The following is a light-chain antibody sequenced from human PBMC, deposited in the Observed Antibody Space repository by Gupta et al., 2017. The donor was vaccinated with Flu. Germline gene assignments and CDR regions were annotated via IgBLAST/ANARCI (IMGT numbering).Light chain of an antibody. J-gene: IGKJ4*01. CDR1: RTISGY. CDR2: STS. V-gene: IGKV1-39*01. CDR3: QQSDTHSLT. Sequence: GDTVTITCRASRTISGYLNWYQHKPGEVPNLLIYSTSRLQRGVPSRFSGSGSGTDFTLTITSLQPDDLATYFCQQSDTHSLTFGGGTKV.